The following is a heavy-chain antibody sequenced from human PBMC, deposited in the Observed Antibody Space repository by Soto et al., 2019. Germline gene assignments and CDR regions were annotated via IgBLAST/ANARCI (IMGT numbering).Heavy chain of an antibody. CDR2: INPNSGGT. CDR3: ARGQDPGDYGYDYYYMDV. Sequence: QVQLVQSGAEVKKPGASVKVSCKASGYTFTGYYMHWVRQAPGQGLEWMGWINPNSGGTNYAQKFQGWVTMTRDTAISTAYRDLSRLRSDDTAVYYCARGQDPGDYGYDYYYMDVWGKGTTFTVSS. CDR1: GYTFTGYY. V-gene: IGHV1-2*04. J-gene: IGHJ6*03. D-gene: IGHD4-17*01.